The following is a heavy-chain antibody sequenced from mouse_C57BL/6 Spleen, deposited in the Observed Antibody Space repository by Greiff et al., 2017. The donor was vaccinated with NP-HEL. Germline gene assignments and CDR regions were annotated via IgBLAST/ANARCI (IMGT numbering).Heavy chain of an antibody. J-gene: IGHJ2*01. D-gene: IGHD1-1*01. CDR2: INPSNGGT. V-gene: IGHV1-53*01. CDR3: ARWVGSSLYYFDY. CDR1: GYTFTSYW. Sequence: VQLQQPGTELVKPGASVKLSCKASGYTFTSYWMHWVKQRPGQGLEWIGNINPSNGGTNYNEKFKSKATLTVDKSSSTAYMQLSSLTSEDSAVYYCARWVGSSLYYFDYWGQGTTLTVSS.